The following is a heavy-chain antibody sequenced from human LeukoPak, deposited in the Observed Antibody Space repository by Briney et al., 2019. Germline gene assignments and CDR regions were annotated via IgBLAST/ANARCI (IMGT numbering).Heavy chain of an antibody. V-gene: IGHV3-53*01. J-gene: IGHJ6*02. CDR1: GFTVSDNY. Sequence: PGGSLRLSCAASGFTVSDNYMSWVRQAPGKGLEWVSVVYSGDNTYYADSVKGRFTISRDNSKNTLYLQMYSLRAEDTAVYYCAVSASMVRGVITMDVWGQGTTVTVSS. CDR2: VYSGDNT. D-gene: IGHD3-10*01. CDR3: AVSASMVRGVITMDV.